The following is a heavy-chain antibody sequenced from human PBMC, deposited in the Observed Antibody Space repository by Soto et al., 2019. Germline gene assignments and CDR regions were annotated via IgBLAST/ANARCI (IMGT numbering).Heavy chain of an antibody. CDR1: GGSFSGYY. V-gene: IGHV4-34*01. CDR3: ARGEITLLGGMDV. J-gene: IGHJ6*02. D-gene: IGHD3-10*01. CDR2: ISHSGSS. Sequence: QVQLQQSGAGLMKPSETLSLTCAVYGGSFSGYYWGWVRQPPGKGLEWIGEISHSGSSTYHPSFKSRVTISVDTSNNQFSLRVNSVTPADTAVYYCARGEITLLGGMDVWGQGTTVTVSS.